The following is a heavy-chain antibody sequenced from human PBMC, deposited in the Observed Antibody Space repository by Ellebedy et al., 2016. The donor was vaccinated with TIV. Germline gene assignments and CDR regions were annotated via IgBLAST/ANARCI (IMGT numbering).Heavy chain of an antibody. CDR3: AREPESSGWSAIGYFDL. Sequence: PGGSLRLSCAASGFVFSSYTMWWVRQTPGKGLEWVAVTSFDGKNKHYADPVKGRFTISRDNSQNTLYLPMHSLRDEDTAVYYCAREPESSGWSAIGYFDLWGQGALVTVSS. J-gene: IGHJ4*02. D-gene: IGHD6-19*01. CDR2: TSFDGKNK. V-gene: IGHV3-30*04. CDR1: GFVFSSYT.